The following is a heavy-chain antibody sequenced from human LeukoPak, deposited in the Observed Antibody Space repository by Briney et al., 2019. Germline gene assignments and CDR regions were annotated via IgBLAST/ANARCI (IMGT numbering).Heavy chain of an antibody. CDR3: TNGQSVVTGIDY. V-gene: IGHV3-23*01. Sequence: GGSLRLSCAASGFTFSSYAMSWVRQAPGKGLEWVSAISGSGGSTFYADSVKGRFTISRDNSKNTLYLQMNSLRAEDTAVYYCTNGQSVVTGIDYWGQGTLVIVSS. CDR1: GFTFSSYA. D-gene: IGHD2-21*02. J-gene: IGHJ4*02. CDR2: ISGSGGST.